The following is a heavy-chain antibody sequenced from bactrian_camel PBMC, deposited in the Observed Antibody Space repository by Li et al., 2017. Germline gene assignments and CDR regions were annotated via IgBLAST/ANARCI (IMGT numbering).Heavy chain of an antibody. CDR3: AARRYTLYGSIDRLTAANYNY. CDR1: GATVDRTC. V-gene: IGHV3S6*01. Sequence: HVQLVESGGGKVQAGGSLRLSCVPSGATVDRTCIGWVRQAPGKGVEWVSGINRDASNTGYANSVKGRFTTSKDNAGNTLYLQMNSLKIEDTGVYYCAARRYTLYGSIDRLTAANYNYRGQGTQVTVS. D-gene: IGHD2*01. J-gene: IGHJ4*01. CDR2: INRDASNT.